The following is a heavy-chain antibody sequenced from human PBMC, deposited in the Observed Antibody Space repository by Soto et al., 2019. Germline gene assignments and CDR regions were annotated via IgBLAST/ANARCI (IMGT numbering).Heavy chain of an antibody. D-gene: IGHD2-15*01. CDR1: GGSISSYY. Sequence: PSETPSLTCTVSGGSISSYYWSWIRQPPGKGLEWIGYIYYSGSTNYNPSLKSRVTISVDTSKNQFSLKLSSVTTADTAVYYCARRDDGCSCGSCYSKLIDAFDIWRQGTMVTVS. CDR3: ARRDDGCSCGSCYSKLIDAFDI. CDR2: IYYSGST. V-gene: IGHV4-59*08. J-gene: IGHJ3*02.